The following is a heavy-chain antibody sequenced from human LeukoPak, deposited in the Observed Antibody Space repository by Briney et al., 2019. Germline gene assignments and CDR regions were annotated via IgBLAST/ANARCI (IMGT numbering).Heavy chain of an antibody. V-gene: IGHV3-30*02. CDR1: GFTFSSYG. J-gene: IGHJ4*02. CDR3: AKDKSSGRGDYFDY. Sequence: PGGSLRLSCAASGFTFSSYGMHWVRQAPGKGLEWVSFIRYDGSNKYYADSVKGRFTISRDNAKNSLYLQMNSLRAEDTALYYCAKDKSSGRGDYFDYWGQGTLVTVSS. D-gene: IGHD3-22*01. CDR2: IRYDGSNK.